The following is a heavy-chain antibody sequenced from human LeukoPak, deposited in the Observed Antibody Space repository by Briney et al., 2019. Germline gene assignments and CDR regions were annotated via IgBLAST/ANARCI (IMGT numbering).Heavy chain of an antibody. V-gene: IGHV3-30*18. J-gene: IGHJ4*02. CDR3: AKAYSSSWYPNFDY. Sequence: GGSLRLSCAASGFTFSSYGMHWVRQAPGKGLEWVAVISYDGSNKYYADSVKDRFTISRDSSKNTLYLQMNSLRAEDTAVYYCAKAYSSSWYPNFDYWGQGTLVTVSS. CDR2: ISYDGSNK. D-gene: IGHD6-13*01. CDR1: GFTFSSYG.